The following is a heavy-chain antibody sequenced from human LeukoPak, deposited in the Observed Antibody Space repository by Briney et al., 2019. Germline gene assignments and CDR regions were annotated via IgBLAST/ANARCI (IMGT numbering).Heavy chain of an antibody. V-gene: IGHV3-9*01. J-gene: IGHJ6*03. CDR2: ISWNSGSI. D-gene: IGHD3-10*01. CDR3: ARDGGNYYGSGSYWYYYYYYYMDV. CDR1: GFTFDDYA. Sequence: GGSLRLSCAASGFTFDDYAMHWVRQAPGKGLEWVSGISWNSGSIGYADSVKGRFTISRDNAKNSLYLQMNSLRAEDTAVYYCARDGGNYYGSGSYWYYYYYYYMDVWGKGTTVTISS.